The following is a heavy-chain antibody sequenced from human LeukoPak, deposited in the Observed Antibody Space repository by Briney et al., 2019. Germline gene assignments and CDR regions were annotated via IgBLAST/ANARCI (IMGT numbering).Heavy chain of an antibody. D-gene: IGHD6-19*01. Sequence: ASVTVSFKASGYTFTGYYMHWVRQAPGQGLEGMGWINPNSGGTNYAQKFQGRVTMTRDTSISTAYMELSRLRSDDTAVYYCARARRIAVAGSTQYFQHWGQGTLVTVSS. J-gene: IGHJ1*01. V-gene: IGHV1-2*02. CDR2: INPNSGGT. CDR3: ARARRIAVAGSTQYFQH. CDR1: GYTFTGYY.